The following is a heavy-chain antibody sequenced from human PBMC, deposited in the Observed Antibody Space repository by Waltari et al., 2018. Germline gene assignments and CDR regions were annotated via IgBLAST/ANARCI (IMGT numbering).Heavy chain of an antibody. CDR1: GFSFGASE. V-gene: IGHV3-48*03. J-gene: IGHJ4*02. Sequence: DVQLVESGGGLVPPGGSMRLSCAASGFSFGASEMNWARQAPGKGLECVSYMSSGGSRIEYADSVQGRFTVSRDNARNSLYLQMNSLRAADTAVYYCARDDHGSGRRFEYWGQGTLVTVSS. CDR3: ARDDHGSGRRFEY. D-gene: IGHD3-10*01. CDR2: MSSGGSRI.